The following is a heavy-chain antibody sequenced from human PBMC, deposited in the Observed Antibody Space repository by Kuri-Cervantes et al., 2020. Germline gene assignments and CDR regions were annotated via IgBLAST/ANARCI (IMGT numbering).Heavy chain of an antibody. V-gene: IGHV1-3*01. CDR3: AREELWFREPEPDYYYYYMDV. J-gene: IGHJ6*03. CDR1: GYTFTSYA. CDR2: INAGNGNT. D-gene: IGHD3-10*01. Sequence: ASVKVSCKASGYTFTSYAMHWVRQAPGQRLEWMGWINAGNGNTKYSQKFQGRVTITRDTSASTAYMELGSLRSEDTAVYYCAREELWFREPEPDYYYYYMDVWGKGTTVTVS.